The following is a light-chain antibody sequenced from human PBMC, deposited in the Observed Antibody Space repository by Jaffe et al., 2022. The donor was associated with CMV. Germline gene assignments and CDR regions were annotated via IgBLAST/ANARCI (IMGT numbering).Light chain of an antibody. CDR1: ALPNQD. V-gene: IGLV3-25*03. Sequence: SYELTQPPSVSVSPGQTAKITCSGEALPNQDVYWYQQRPGQAPVLVIFKGTGRPSNIPERFSGSTSGTTVTLTISGVQAEDEADYYCQSTDTSTTYKVFGGGTKLTVL. J-gene: IGLJ2*01. CDR2: KGT. CDR3: QSTDTSTTYKV.